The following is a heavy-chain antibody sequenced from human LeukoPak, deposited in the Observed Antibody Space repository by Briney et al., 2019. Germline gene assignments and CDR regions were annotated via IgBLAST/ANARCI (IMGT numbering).Heavy chain of an antibody. Sequence: SETLSLTCTVSGGSISSGGYYWSWIRQYPGKGLEWIGYIYYGGSTYYTLSLKGRVTISVDTSENQFSLNLSSVTAADTAVYYCARSPYCTGGSCYLLYWGQGTLVTVSS. V-gene: IGHV4-31*03. CDR3: ARSPYCTGGSCYLLY. CDR2: IYYGGST. CDR1: GGSISSGGYY. D-gene: IGHD2-15*01. J-gene: IGHJ4*02.